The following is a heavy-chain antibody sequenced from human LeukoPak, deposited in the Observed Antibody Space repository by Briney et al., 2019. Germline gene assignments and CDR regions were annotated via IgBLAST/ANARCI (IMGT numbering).Heavy chain of an antibody. Sequence: PPETLSLTCTVSGGSISSGRYYWSWIRQAAGKGLEWIGRFYTSGSTNYNPSLKSRVTISVDTSKNQFSLKLSSVTAADTAVYYCARDKRVAVAGTYIYYYYMDVWGNGTTVTISS. V-gene: IGHV4-61*02. D-gene: IGHD6-19*01. CDR1: GGSISSGRYY. CDR3: ARDKRVAVAGTYIYYYYMDV. CDR2: FYTSGST. J-gene: IGHJ6*03.